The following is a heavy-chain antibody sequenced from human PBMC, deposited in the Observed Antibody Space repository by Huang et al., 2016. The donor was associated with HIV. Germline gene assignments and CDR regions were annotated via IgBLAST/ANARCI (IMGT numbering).Heavy chain of an antibody. J-gene: IGHJ4*02. Sequence: QVQLVQSGAEVKTPGSSVKVSCKASGGTFSKYAISWVRQAPGQGLEWMGGFILMFGTPNYARKVQGRVTITADDSTSTTYVEVSSLRSEDTALYYCARGQLGSYGDYDVLYWGQGTLVTVSS. CDR3: ARGQLGSYGDYDVLY. V-gene: IGHV1-69*13. D-gene: IGHD4-17*01. CDR2: FILMFGTP. CDR1: GGTFSKYA.